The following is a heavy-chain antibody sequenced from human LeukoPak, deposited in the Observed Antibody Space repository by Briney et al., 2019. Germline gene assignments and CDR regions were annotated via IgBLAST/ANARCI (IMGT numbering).Heavy chain of an antibody. CDR2: ISYDGSNK. Sequence: GGSLRLSCAASGFTFSSYAMHWVRQAPGKGLEWVAVISYDGSNKYYADSVKGRFTISRDNSKNTLYLQMNSLRAEDTAVYYCAKYGDCSSTSCYLGAFDIWGQGTMVTVSS. V-gene: IGHV3-30-3*02. D-gene: IGHD2-2*03. CDR1: GFTFSSYA. CDR3: AKYGDCSSTSCYLGAFDI. J-gene: IGHJ3*02.